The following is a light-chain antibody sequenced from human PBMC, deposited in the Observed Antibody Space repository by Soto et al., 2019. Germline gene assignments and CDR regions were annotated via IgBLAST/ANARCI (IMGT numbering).Light chain of an antibody. CDR2: DAS. V-gene: IGKV3-15*01. CDR1: QSVITK. J-gene: IGKJ1*01. CDR3: QQYNNWPPLT. Sequence: EIVMTQSPATLSVSPGERATLSCRASQSVITKLAWYQQKPGLPPRLLIYDASTRTIGTPARFSGSGSGTEFTLTISSLQSEDIAIYYCQQYNNWPPLTFGQGTKVEIK.